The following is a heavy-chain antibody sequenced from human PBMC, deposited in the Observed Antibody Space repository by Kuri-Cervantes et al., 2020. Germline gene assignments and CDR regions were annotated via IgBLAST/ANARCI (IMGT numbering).Heavy chain of an antibody. V-gene: IGHV4-4*07. CDR1: GGSISSYY. CDR2: IYTSGST. J-gene: IGHJ4*02. CDR3: ARSGKSTIHLFYY. D-gene: IGHD5/OR15-5a*01. Sequence: SETLSLTCTVSGGSISSYYWSWIRQPAGKGLEWIGRIYTSGSTNYDPSLKSRVTISVDKSKNQFSLKLSSVTAADTAVYYCARSGKSTIHLFYYWGQGTLVTVSS.